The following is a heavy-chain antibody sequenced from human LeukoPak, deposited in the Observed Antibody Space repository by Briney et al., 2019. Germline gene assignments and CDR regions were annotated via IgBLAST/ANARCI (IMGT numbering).Heavy chain of an antibody. CDR3: ARRRYCSSTSCYQRPYYYYMDV. V-gene: IGHV5-51*01. J-gene: IGHJ6*03. D-gene: IGHD2-2*01. CDR1: GYSFTSYW. CDR2: IYPGDSDA. Sequence: GESLKTSCKGSGYSFTSYWIGWVRQMPGKGLEWMGIIYPGDSDARYSPSFQGQVTISADKSISTAYLQWSSLKASDTAMYYCARRRYCSSTSCYQRPYYYYMDVWGKGTTVTVSS.